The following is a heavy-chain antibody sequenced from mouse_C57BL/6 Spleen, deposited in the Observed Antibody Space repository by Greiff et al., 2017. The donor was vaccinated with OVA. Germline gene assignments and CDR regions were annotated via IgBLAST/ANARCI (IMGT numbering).Heavy chain of an antibody. V-gene: IGHV1-80*01. CDR1: GYAFSSYW. J-gene: IGHJ4*01. D-gene: IGHD2-3*01. CDR2: IYPGDGDT. Sequence: QVQLQQSGAELVKPGASVKISCKASGYAFSSYWMNWVKQRPGKGLEWIGQIYPGDGDTNYNGKFKGKATLTADKSSSTAYMQLSSLTSEDSAVYFCARWGDGPLYAMDYWGQGTSVTVSS. CDR3: ARWGDGPLYAMDY.